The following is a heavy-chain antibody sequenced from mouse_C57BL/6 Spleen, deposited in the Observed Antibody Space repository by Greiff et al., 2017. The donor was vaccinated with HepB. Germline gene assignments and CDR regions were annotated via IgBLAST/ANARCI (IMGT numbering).Heavy chain of an antibody. Sequence: QVQLQQPGAELVKPGASVKLSCKASGYTFTSYWMQWVKQRPGQGLEWIGEIDPSDSYTNDNQKFKGKATLTVDTSSSTAYMQLSSLTSEDSAVYYCARPANSYYFDYWGQGTTLTVSS. CDR3: ARPANSYYFDY. CDR1: GYTFTSYW. V-gene: IGHV1-50*01. CDR2: IDPSDSYT. J-gene: IGHJ2*01. D-gene: IGHD3-3*01.